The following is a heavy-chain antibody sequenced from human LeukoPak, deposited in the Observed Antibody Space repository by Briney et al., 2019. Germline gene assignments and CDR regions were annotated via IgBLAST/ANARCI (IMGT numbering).Heavy chain of an antibody. J-gene: IGHJ3*02. CDR3: AREKVYYYDSSGYSNAFDI. V-gene: IGHV4-61*01. D-gene: IGHD3-22*01. CDR1: GGSVSSGSYY. CDR2: IYYSGST. Sequence: PSETLSLTCTVSGGSVSSGSYYWSWIRQPPGKGLEWIGYIYYSGSTNYNPSLKSRVTISVDTSKNQFSLKLSSVTAADTAVYYCAREKVYYYDSSGYSNAFDIWGQGTMVTVSS.